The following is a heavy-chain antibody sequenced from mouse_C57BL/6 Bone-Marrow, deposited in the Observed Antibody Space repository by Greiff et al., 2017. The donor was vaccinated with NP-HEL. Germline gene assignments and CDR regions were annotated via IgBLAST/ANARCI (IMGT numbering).Heavy chain of an antibody. Sequence: QVHVKQPGAELVKPGASVKMSCKASGYTFTSYWITWVKQRPGQGLEWIGDIYPGSGSTNYNEKFKSKATLTVDTSASTAYMQLSSLTSEDSAVYYCARGVVITTYFDYWGQGTTLTVSS. D-gene: IGHD1-1*01. J-gene: IGHJ2*01. CDR2: IYPGSGST. CDR1: GYTFTSYW. CDR3: ARGVVITTYFDY. V-gene: IGHV1-55*01.